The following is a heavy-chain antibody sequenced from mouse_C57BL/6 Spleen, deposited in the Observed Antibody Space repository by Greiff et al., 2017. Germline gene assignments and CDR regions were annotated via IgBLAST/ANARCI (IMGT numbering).Heavy chain of an antibody. J-gene: IGHJ2*01. V-gene: IGHV1-61*01. Sequence: QVQLQQPGAELVRPGSSVKLSCKASGYTFTSYWMDWVKQRPGQGLEWIGNIYPSDSDTHYNQKFQDKATLAVDHSSSPAYMLLSSLTSEDSAVYYCARDDDGYLDYWGQGTTLTVAS. CDR3: ARDDDGYLDY. CDR2: IYPSDSDT. D-gene: IGHD2-3*01. CDR1: GYTFTSYW.